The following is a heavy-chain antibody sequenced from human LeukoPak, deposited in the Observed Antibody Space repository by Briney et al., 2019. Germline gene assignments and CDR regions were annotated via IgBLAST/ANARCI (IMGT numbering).Heavy chain of an antibody. CDR2: VYPGDSDT. J-gene: IGHJ4*02. Sequence: GESLKISCKGSGYSFTSYWIGWVRQMPGKGLEWMGIVYPGDSDTRYSPSFQGQVTISADKSISTAYLQWSSLKASDTAMYYCAKGGALGYCSGGSCYMSELSFDYWGQGTLVTVSS. CDR3: AKGGALGYCSGGSCYMSELSFDY. D-gene: IGHD2-15*01. CDR1: GYSFTSYW. V-gene: IGHV5-51*01.